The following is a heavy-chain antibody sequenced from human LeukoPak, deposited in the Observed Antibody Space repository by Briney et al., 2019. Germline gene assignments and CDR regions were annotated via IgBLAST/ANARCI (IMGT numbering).Heavy chain of an antibody. CDR2: IYYSGST. CDR1: GGSISSGGYY. D-gene: IGHD3-10*01. J-gene: IGHJ4*02. CDR3: ARENTMVRGVII. Sequence: PSQTLSLTCTVSGGSISSGGYYWSWIRQPPGKGLEWIGYIYYSGSTNYNPSLKSRVTISVDTSKNQFSLKLSSVTAADTAVYYCARENTMVRGVIIWGQGTLVTVSS. V-gene: IGHV4-61*08.